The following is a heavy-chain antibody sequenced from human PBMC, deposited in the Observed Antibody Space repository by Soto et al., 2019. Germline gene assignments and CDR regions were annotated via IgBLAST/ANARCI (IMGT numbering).Heavy chain of an antibody. D-gene: IGHD4-17*01. J-gene: IGHJ6*02. CDR1: GGTFSTFA. Sequence: QVQLVQSGAEAKKPGSSVKVSCKASGGTFSTFAISWVRQAPGQGLEWMGGIIPRFGIINYAQKFQGRVTITADEPTSAAYMELSSLRSDDTAVYYCGVGYPMTTTYRMDVWGQGTTVAVSS. CDR3: GVGYPMTTTYRMDV. V-gene: IGHV1-69*01. CDR2: IIPRFGII.